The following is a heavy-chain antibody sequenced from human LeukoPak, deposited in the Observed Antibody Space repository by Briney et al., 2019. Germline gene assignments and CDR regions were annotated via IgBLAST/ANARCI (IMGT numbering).Heavy chain of an antibody. CDR1: GGTFSSYG. CDR2: IIPIFGTA. CDR3: ARDGYYGSGGRRPAWFDP. V-gene: IGHV1-69*13. D-gene: IGHD3-10*01. J-gene: IGHJ5*02. Sequence: ASVKVSCKASGGTFSSYGISWVRQAPGQGLEWMGGIIPIFGTANYAQKFQGRVTITADESTSTAYMELSSLRSEDTAVYYCARDGYYGSGGRRPAWFDPWGQGTLVTVSS.